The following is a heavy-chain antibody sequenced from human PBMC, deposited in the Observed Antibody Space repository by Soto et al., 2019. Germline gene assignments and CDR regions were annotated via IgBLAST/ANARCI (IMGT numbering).Heavy chain of an antibody. J-gene: IGHJ5*02. CDR1: GYTFTSYD. D-gene: IGHD6-6*01. CDR2: MNPNGGNT. CDR3: ARSYISSSYWFDP. V-gene: IGHV1-8*01. Sequence: ASVKVSCKASGYTFTSYDINWVRQATGQGLEWMGWMNPNGGNTSYAQKFQGRVTMTRDTSASTVYMELSSLRSEDTAMYYCARSYISSSYWFDPWGQGTLVTVSS.